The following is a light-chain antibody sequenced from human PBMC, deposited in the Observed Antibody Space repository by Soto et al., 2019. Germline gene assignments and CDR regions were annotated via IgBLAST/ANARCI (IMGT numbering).Light chain of an antibody. V-gene: IGKV3-15*01. CDR2: DVS. J-gene: IGKJ4*01. CDR3: QQYNHWPPLT. Sequence: DIEMTQSPATLSVSPGDRVTLSCRASPSAGTFLAWYQQKPGQAPRLLMYDVSTRATGVPARFSGSGSGTELTLTISSLQSDDFAVYYCQQYNHWPPLTFGGGTKVE. CDR1: PSAGTF.